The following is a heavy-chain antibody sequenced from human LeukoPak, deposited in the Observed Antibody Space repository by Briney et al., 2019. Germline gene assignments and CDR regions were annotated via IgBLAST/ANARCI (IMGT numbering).Heavy chain of an antibody. Sequence: GGSLRLSCAASGFTVSSNYMSWVRQAPGKGLEWVSVIYSGGSTYYADSVKGRFTISRDNSKNTLYLQMNSPRAEDTAVYYCARSETDSSGYYLPDYWGQGTLVTVSS. D-gene: IGHD3-22*01. CDR2: IYSGGST. V-gene: IGHV3-53*01. CDR3: ARSETDSSGYYLPDY. CDR1: GFTVSSNY. J-gene: IGHJ4*02.